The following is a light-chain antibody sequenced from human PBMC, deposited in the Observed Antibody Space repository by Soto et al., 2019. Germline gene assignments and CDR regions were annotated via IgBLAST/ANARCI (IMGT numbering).Light chain of an antibody. V-gene: IGLV3-25*02. CDR1: ALSKQY. J-gene: IGLJ1*01. CDR3: QSADSAGTYYV. Sequence: SYELTQPPSVSVSPGQTARITCSGEALSKQYTYWYLQKPGQGPILMIYRDNERPSGIPERFSGSRSGTTVTLTISGVQAEDEGDYYCQSADSAGTYYVFGPGTKLTVL. CDR2: RDN.